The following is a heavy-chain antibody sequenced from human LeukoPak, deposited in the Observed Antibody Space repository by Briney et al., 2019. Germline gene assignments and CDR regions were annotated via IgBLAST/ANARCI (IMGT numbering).Heavy chain of an antibody. CDR2: ISSSSSYI. CDR1: GFTFSSYS. V-gene: IGHV3-21*01. D-gene: IGHD6-19*01. Sequence: PGGSLRLSCAASGFTFSSYSMNWVRQAPGKGLEWVSSISSSSSYIYYADSVKGRFTISRDNAKNSLYLQMNSLRAEDTAVYYCAREGPGEQWLAPMDAFDIWGQGTMVTVSS. CDR3: AREGPGEQWLAPMDAFDI. J-gene: IGHJ3*02.